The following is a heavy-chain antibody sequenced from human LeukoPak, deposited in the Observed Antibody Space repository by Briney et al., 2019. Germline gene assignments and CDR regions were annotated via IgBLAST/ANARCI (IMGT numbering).Heavy chain of an antibody. CDR1: GGSISSYY. V-gene: IGHV4-59*01. Sequence: SETLSLTCTVSGGSISSYYWSWIRQPPGKGLEWIGYIYYSGSTNYNPSLKSRVTISVDTSKNQFSLKLSSVTAADTAVYYCARFWFGEGGYYYYGMDVWGQGTTVTVSS. CDR3: ARFWFGEGGYYYYGMDV. J-gene: IGHJ6*02. D-gene: IGHD3-10*01. CDR2: IYYSGST.